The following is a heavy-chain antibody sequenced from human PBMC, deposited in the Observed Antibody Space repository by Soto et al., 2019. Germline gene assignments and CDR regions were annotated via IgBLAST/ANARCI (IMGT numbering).Heavy chain of an antibody. CDR3: VKGRRADGNSAYCFGIRGERLYRSRHS. D-gene: IGHD2-21*01. CDR2: ISATGGGT. Sequence: KGLEWVSLISATGGGTYYADSVKGRFTISRDNSHNTLYLQVHSLTAEDTAVYYCVKGRRADGNSAYCFGIRGERLYRSRHS. J-gene: IGHJ5*01. V-gene: IGHV3-23*01.